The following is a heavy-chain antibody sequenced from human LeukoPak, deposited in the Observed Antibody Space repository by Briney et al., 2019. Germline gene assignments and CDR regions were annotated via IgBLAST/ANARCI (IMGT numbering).Heavy chain of an antibody. J-gene: IGHJ4*02. D-gene: IGHD6-13*01. V-gene: IGHV3-23*01. CDR1: GFTFSSYA. CDR3: AKDHKVAFGSSWYYFDY. Sequence: PGGSLRLSCAASGFTFSSYAMSWVRQAPGKGLDWVSAMSGSGGSTYYADSVKGRFTISRDNSKNTLYLQMNSLRAEDTAVYYCAKDHKVAFGSSWYYFDYWGQGTLVTVSS. CDR2: MSGSGGST.